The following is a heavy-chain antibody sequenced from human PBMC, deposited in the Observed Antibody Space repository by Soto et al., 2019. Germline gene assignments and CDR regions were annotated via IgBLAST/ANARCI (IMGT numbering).Heavy chain of an antibody. Sequence: ASAKVSCKDSGDIFANYAIHWVRQAPGQRLEWMGWINAANGNTKYSQKFQDRVTIARDTSATTAYVELSSLTSEDTAVYYCARGPYTGGWYPLKGDYWG. CDR1: GDIFANYA. CDR3: ARGPYTGGWYPLKGDY. D-gene: IGHD6-19*01. V-gene: IGHV1-3*01. J-gene: IGHJ4*01. CDR2: INAANGNT.